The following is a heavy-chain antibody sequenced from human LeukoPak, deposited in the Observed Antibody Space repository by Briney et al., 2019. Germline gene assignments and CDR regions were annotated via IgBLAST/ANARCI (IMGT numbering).Heavy chain of an antibody. Sequence: GGALRLLCAASGFTFSTYWMHWGRQAPGEGLEWVSRINPDGITTTCADSVKGRFTISRDNAKNTLFLQMDSLRAEDTAVYYCARDYYYGMDVWGQGTTMTVSS. CDR2: INPDGITT. J-gene: IGHJ6*02. CDR3: ARDYYYGMDV. V-gene: IGHV3-74*01. CDR1: GFTFSTYW.